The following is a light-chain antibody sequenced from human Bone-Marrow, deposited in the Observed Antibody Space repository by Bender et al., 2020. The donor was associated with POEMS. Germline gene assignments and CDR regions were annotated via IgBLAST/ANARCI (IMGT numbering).Light chain of an antibody. CDR2: SDN. J-gene: IGLJ3*02. CDR3: AAGDAGLSGGV. Sequence: QSVLTQPPSASGTPGQRVTISCSGSNSTIGTNAVNWYQQFPGTAPKLLIYSDNQRPSGVPDRFYAFKYGTSASLAISGLQSEEEADYYCAAGDAGLSGGVFGGGTKLTVL. V-gene: IGLV1-44*01. CDR1: NSTIGTNA.